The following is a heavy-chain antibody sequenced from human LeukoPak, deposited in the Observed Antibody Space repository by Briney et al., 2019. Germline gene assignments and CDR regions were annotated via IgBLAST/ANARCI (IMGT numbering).Heavy chain of an antibody. Sequence: SQTLSLTCAISGDSASSNRTSWNWIRQSPSRGLEWLGKTYYRSKWFYDYAVSVKSRITINPDTSKNHLYLQLISVTPEDTAVYYCASGGAGFDYWGQGTLVTVSS. CDR1: GDSASSNRTS. D-gene: IGHD3-16*01. V-gene: IGHV6-1*01. J-gene: IGHJ4*02. CDR3: ASGGAGFDY. CDR2: TYYRSKWFY.